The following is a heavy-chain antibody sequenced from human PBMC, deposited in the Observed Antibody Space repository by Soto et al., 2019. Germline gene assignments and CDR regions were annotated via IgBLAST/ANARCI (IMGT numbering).Heavy chain of an antibody. CDR2: INPNSGGT. D-gene: IGHD3-22*01. Sequence: ASVKVSCKASGYTFTGYYMHWVRQAPGQGLEWMGWINPNSGGTNYAQKFQGWVTMTRDTSISTAYMELSRLRSDDTAVYYCAREVGRTYYYDNSGYCDYWGQGTLVTVSS. J-gene: IGHJ4*02. V-gene: IGHV1-2*04. CDR3: AREVGRTYYYDNSGYCDY. CDR1: GYTFTGYY.